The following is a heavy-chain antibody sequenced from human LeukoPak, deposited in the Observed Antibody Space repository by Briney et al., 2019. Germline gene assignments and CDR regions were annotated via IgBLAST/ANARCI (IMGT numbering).Heavy chain of an antibody. Sequence: ASMKVSCKTSGYTFTSLYIHWVRQAPGQGLEWMGRIDPNRGDRKFAQRFQDRVTFTTDASISTAYMELSSLGSDDTAVYYCARDNYDKRFDYWGQGTLVTVSP. CDR2: IDPNRGDR. CDR1: GYTFTSLY. J-gene: IGHJ4*02. D-gene: IGHD3-22*01. V-gene: IGHV1-2*06. CDR3: ARDNYDKRFDY.